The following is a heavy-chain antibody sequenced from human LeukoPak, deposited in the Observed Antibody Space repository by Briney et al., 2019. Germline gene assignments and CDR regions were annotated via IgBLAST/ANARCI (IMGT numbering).Heavy chain of an antibody. CDR1: GYTFTGYY. CDR2: INPNTGGT. Sequence: ASVKVSCKASGYTFTGYYMHWVRQAPGQGLEWMGWINPNTGGTNYTQKFQGRVTMTRDTSISRAYMELSSLRSDDTAVYYCARSYGLGGNYFDYWGQGTLVTVSS. D-gene: IGHD3-16*01. J-gene: IGHJ4*02. CDR3: ARSYGLGGNYFDY. V-gene: IGHV1-2*02.